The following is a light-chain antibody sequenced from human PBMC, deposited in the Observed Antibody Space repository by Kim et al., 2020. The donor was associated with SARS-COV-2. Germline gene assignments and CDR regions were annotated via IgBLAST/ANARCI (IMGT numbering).Light chain of an antibody. CDR1: QGIGNY. Sequence: DIQMTQSPSSLSASVGDRVSITCRASQGIGNYLDWYQQNPGKAPKLLIHAASTLKSGVPSRFSGSGSGTDFTLTISSLQPEDFATYYCQQSYSIPFTFGPGTKVDIK. CDR2: AAS. CDR3: QQSYSIPFT. V-gene: IGKV1-39*01. J-gene: IGKJ3*01.